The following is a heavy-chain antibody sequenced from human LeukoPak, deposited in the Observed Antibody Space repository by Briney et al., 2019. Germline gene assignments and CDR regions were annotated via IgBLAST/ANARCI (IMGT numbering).Heavy chain of an antibody. CDR2: ITPNSGGT. D-gene: IGHD3-10*01. J-gene: IGHJ5*02. CDR1: GYSFTDYY. V-gene: IGHV1-2*02. Sequence: ASVKVSCKTSGYSFTDYYVHWVRQAPGQGLEWMGWITPNSGGTKYEQKFQGRVTMTSDTSVSTVYIELSRLTSDDAAVYYCARGSRNYCDSGSCYNKGNWFDPWGQGTLVTVSS. CDR3: ARGSRNYCDSGSCYNKGNWFDP.